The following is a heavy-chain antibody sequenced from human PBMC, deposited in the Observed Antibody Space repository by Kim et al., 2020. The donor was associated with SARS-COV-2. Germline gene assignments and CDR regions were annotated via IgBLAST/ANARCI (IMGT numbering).Heavy chain of an antibody. CDR3: AKMSRSVPYYDFWSGSDGMDV. J-gene: IGHJ6*02. Sequence: GGSLRLSCAASGFTFSSYAMSWVRQAPGKGLEWVSAISGSGGSTYYADSVKGRFTISRDNSKNTLYLQMNSLRAEDTAVYYCAKMSRSVPYYDFWSGSDGMDVWGQGTTVTVSS. CDR2: ISGSGGST. V-gene: IGHV3-23*01. D-gene: IGHD3-3*01. CDR1: GFTFSSYA.